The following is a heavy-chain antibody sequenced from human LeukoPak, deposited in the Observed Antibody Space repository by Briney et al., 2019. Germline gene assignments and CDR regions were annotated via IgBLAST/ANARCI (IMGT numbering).Heavy chain of an antibody. D-gene: IGHD5-18*01. CDR2: ISSSGSTI. V-gene: IGHV3-11*04. J-gene: IGHJ6*04. CDR1: GFTFSDYY. CDR3: ARDFVDAMGSDVLSGTDV. Sequence: PGGSLRLSCAASGFTFSDYYMSWIRQAPGKGLEWVSYISSSGSTIYYADSVKGRFTISRDNAKNSLYLQMNSLRAEDTAVYYCARDFVDAMGSDVLSGTDVWGKGTTVTVSS.